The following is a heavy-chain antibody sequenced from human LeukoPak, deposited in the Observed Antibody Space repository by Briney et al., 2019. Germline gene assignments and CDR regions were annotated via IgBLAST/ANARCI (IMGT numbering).Heavy chain of an antibody. CDR2: ISSSGSTI. D-gene: IGHD6-6*01. CDR1: GFTFSSYA. J-gene: IGHJ4*02. V-gene: IGHV3-48*01. CDR3: AKDLTSSSFY. Sequence: GGSLRLSCAASGFTFSSYAMSWIRQAPGKGLEWVSYISSSGSTIYYADSVKGRFTISRDNSKNTLYLQMNSLRAEDTAVYYCAKDLTSSSFYWGQGTLVTVSS.